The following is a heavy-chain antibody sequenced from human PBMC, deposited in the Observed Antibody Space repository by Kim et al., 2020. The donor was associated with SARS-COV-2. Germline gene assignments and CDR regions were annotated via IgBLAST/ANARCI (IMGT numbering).Heavy chain of an antibody. Sequence: GRFTISRDNSKKTLYLQMNSLRPEDTAVYYCAKDRWLDLGGDYFYYYGMDVWGQGTTVTVSS. CDR3: AKDRWLDLGGDYFYYYGMDV. D-gene: IGHD5-12*01. V-gene: IGHV3-30*02. J-gene: IGHJ6*02.